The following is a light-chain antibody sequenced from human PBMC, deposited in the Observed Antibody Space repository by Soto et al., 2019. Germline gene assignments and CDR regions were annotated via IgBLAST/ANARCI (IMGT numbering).Light chain of an antibody. CDR3: TSWTTSTNMI. Sequence: QSVLTQPASVSGSPGQSITISCTGTSSDIGAYNFVSWYQQHPGKAPKLMLYDVNIRPSGVSNRFSGAKSGNTASLTISGLQAEYEADDYCTSWTTSTNMIFGGGTKLTDL. CDR1: SSDIGAYNF. J-gene: IGLJ2*01. CDR2: DVN. V-gene: IGLV2-14*03.